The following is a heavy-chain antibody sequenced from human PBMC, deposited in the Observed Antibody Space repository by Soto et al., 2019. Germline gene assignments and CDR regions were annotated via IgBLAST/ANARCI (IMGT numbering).Heavy chain of an antibody. CDR1: GGSISSYY. CDR3: ARERQNWFDP. Sequence: TSETLSLTCTVSGGSISSYYWNWIRQPAGKGLEWIGRIYTSGSTNYNPSLKSRVTMSVDTSKNQFSLKLNSVTAADTAVYYCARERQNWFDPWGQGTLVTVSS. CDR2: IYTSGST. V-gene: IGHV4-4*07. J-gene: IGHJ5*02.